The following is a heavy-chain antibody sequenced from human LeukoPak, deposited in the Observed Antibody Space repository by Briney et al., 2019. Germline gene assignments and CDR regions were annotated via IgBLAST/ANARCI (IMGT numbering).Heavy chain of an antibody. J-gene: IGHJ4*02. CDR1: GFTFSSYW. D-gene: IGHD3-16*01. CDR2: IKEDGSEK. Sequence: TGGSLRLSCAASGFTFSSYWMSWVRQAPGKGLEWVANIKEDGSEKYYVDSVKGRFTISRDNAKNSLFLQMNSLRVEDTAVYFCARGGPTGAIDDWGQGTLVTVSS. CDR3: ARGGPTGAIDD. V-gene: IGHV3-7*01.